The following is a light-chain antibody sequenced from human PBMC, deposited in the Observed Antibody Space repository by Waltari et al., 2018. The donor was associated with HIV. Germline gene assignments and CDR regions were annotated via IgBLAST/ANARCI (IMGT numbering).Light chain of an antibody. J-gene: IGKJ1*01. V-gene: IGKV2-30*01. Sequence: DVVLTQSPLSLAVTLGQPASISCTSSQSLLFGDGYTYLNWFHQRPGQPPRRLIYKISRRGSGVPDRISGSGSGTNFTLNITRVEAGDVGVFYGMQGAHWPPWTFGPGTKVEIK. CDR2: KIS. CDR3: MQGAHWPPWT. CDR1: QSLLFGDGYTY.